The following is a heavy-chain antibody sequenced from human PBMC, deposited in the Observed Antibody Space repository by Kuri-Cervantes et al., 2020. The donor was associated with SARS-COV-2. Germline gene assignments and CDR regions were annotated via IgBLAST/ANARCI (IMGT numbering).Heavy chain of an antibody. V-gene: IGHV1-69*05. CDR1: GGTFSSYA. CDR2: IIPIFGTA. Sequence: SVKVSCKASGGTFSSYAISWVRQAPGQGLEWMGGIIPIFGTANYAQKFQGRVTITTDESTSTAYMELSSLRPEDTAVYYCARGLVDRYCSSTSCPYYYYYYMDVWGKGTTVTVSS. CDR3: ARGLVDRYCSSTSCPYYYYYYMDV. J-gene: IGHJ6*03. D-gene: IGHD2-2*01.